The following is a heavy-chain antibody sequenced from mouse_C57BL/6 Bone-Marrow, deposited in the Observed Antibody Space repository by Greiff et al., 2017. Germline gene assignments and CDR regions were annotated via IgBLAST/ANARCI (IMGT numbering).Heavy chain of an antibody. CDR2: IYPRSGNT. J-gene: IGHJ1*03. D-gene: IGHD1-1*01. CDR1: GYTFTSYG. CDR3: AHYYGSSYWYFDV. V-gene: IGHV1-81*01. Sequence: QVQLKESGAELARPGASVKLSCKASGYTFTSYGISWVKQRTGQGLEWIGEIYPRSGNTYYNEKFKGKATLTADKSSGTAYMELRSLTSEDSAVYFCAHYYGSSYWYFDVWGTGTTVTVSS.